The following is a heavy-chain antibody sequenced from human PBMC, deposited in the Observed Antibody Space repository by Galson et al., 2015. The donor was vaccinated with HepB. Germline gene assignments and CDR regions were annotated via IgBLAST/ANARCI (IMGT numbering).Heavy chain of an antibody. CDR3: AGESIGVYSGMDV. CDR1: GYPFTTCH. CDR2: TNPSVGST. Sequence: SVKVSCKASGYPFTTCHIHWVRQAPGQGPEWLGVTNPSVGSTTYAQNFQDRVIMTRDTSTSTVYMELSSLRSDDTALYYCAGESIGVYSGMDVWGQGTTVTISS. V-gene: IGHV1-46*01. D-gene: IGHD3-16*01. J-gene: IGHJ6*02.